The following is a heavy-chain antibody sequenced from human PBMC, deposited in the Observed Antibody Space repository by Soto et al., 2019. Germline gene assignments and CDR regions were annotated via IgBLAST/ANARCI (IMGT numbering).Heavy chain of an antibody. CDR3: ARDPYHVLMVNAPNLYGMDV. CDR2: ISTYNGNT. Sequence: GASVKVSCKASVYTITTYDISWVRQAPGQGLEWMGRISTYNGNTNYPQSLQGRLTMTTDTSTTTAYMELRSLRSDDTAVYYCARDPYHVLMVNAPNLYGMDVWGQGTTVTVSS. V-gene: IGHV1-18*01. D-gene: IGHD2-8*01. J-gene: IGHJ6*02. CDR1: VYTITTYD.